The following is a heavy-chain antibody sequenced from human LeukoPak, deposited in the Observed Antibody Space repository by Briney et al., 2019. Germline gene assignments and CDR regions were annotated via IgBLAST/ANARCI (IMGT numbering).Heavy chain of an antibody. Sequence: PSETLSLTCAVYGGSFSGYYWSWIRQPPGKGLEWIGEINHSGSTNYNPSLKSRVTISVDTSKNQFSLKLSSVTAADTAVYYCARGRGNPDYWGQGTLVTVSS. CDR1: GGSFSGYY. D-gene: IGHD4-4*01. CDR3: ARGRGNPDY. V-gene: IGHV4-34*01. CDR2: INHSGST. J-gene: IGHJ4*02.